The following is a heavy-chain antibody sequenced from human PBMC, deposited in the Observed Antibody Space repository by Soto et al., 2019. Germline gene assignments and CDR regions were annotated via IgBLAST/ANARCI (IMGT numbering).Heavy chain of an antibody. Sequence: SVKVSCKASGDTLSGYAISWVRQAPGQGLQWMGGIIPVIGTPNYAQRFQGRVTITADESTSTAYMELSSLRSEDTAVYYCARGPIVRGVALYGMDVWGQGTTVTVSS. CDR2: IIPVIGTP. J-gene: IGHJ6*02. V-gene: IGHV1-69*13. CDR3: ARGPIVRGVALYGMDV. CDR1: GDTLSGYA. D-gene: IGHD3-10*01.